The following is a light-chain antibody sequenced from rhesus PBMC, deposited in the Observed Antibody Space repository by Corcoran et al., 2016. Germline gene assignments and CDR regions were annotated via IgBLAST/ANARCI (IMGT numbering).Light chain of an antibody. J-gene: IGKJ4*01. V-gene: IGKV1-22*01. CDR1: QSISSW. Sequence: DIQMTQSPSSLSASVGDTVTITCRASQSISSWLDWYQQKPGKAPNLLIYKASRLQSGVPSRFSGSGYGTDFTLTISSLQPEDFATYYYRQYSSSPLTFGGGTKVEIK. CDR2: KAS. CDR3: RQYSSSPLT.